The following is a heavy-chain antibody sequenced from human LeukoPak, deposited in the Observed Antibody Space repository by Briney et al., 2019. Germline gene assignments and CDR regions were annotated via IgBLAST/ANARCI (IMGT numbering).Heavy chain of an antibody. CDR2: IKQDGSEN. D-gene: IGHD3-16*01. J-gene: IGHJ4*02. CDR1: GFTFSRYW. CDR3: GVGVYYFDY. Sequence: QSGGSLRLSCAASGFTFSRYWMSWVRQAPGKWLEWVANIKQDGSENYYVDSVKGRFTISRDNAKNSLCLQMNSLRAKDTCVYVCGVGVYYFDYWGQGTLVTVSS. V-gene: IGHV3-7*02.